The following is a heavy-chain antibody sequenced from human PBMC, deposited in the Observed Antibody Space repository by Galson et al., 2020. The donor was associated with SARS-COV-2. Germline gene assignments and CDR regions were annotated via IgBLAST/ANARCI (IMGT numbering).Heavy chain of an antibody. CDR1: GGSISSGGYS. J-gene: IGHJ1*01. V-gene: IGHV4-30-2*01. D-gene: IGHD3-10*01. CDR3: ARDRFGELSP. Sequence: ASETLSLTCSVSGGSISSGGYSWSWIRQPPGKGLEWIGYIYHSGTTYYNPSLKSRVALSLDRSKNQFSLELSSVTAADTVVYYCARDRFGELSPWGQGTLVTVS. CDR2: IYHSGTT.